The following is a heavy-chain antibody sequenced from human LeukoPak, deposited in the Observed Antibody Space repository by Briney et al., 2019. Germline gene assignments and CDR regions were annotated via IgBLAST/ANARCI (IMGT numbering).Heavy chain of an antibody. V-gene: IGHV4-34*01. D-gene: IGHD2-2*01. CDR2: INHSGST. CDR1: GDSINDDDYY. J-gene: IGHJ4*02. Sequence: SETLSLTCTVSGDSINDDDYYWGWIRQPPGKGLEWIGEINHSGSTNYNPSLKSRVTISVDTSKNQFSLKLSSVTAADTAVYYCARRIQYQLLGGYYFDYWGQGTLVTVSS. CDR3: ARRIQYQLLGGYYFDY.